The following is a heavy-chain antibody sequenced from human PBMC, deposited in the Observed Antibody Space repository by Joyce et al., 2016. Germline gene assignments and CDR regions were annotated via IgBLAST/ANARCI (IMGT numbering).Heavy chain of an antibody. D-gene: IGHD3-9*01. V-gene: IGHV3-23*01. CDR2: ISGSGSST. CDR1: GFRFSSYA. J-gene: IGHJ4*02. Sequence: EVQLLESGGGLVQPGGSLRLSCAASGFRFSSYAMSWVRQAPGKGLEGVSGISGSGSSTYYADSVKGRFTISRDNSKNTLYLQMNTLRAEDTAVYYCAKSPDGSHILTGYYLGYFDYWGQGTLVTVSS. CDR3: AKSPDGSHILTGYYLGYFDY.